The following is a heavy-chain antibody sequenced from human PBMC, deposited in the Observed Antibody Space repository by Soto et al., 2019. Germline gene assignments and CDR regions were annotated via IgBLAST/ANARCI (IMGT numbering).Heavy chain of an antibody. CDR1: GGTFSDYA. D-gene: IGHD3-16*01. CDR3: ARDLIQLRLGKYSFNGMDV. V-gene: IGHV1-69*06. Sequence: QVQLVQSGAEMRKPGSSLRVSCKASGGTFSDYAFSWVRQAPGQGLEWMGGIVPRYGSPNYAQKFGGRVTITPDTSSSTVYMALSSMRFDDTAVYFWARDLIQLRLGKYSFNGMDVWGQGTTIIVSS. CDR2: IVPRYGSP. J-gene: IGHJ6*02.